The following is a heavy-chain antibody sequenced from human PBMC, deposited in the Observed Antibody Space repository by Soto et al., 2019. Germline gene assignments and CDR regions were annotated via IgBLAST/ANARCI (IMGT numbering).Heavy chain of an antibody. CDR3: AIGGFTFDT. Sequence: QVQLVESGGGVVQPGRSLRLSCAASGLTFSNYGMHWVRQAPGKGLEWVAVTWSDGGNKYYADPVKGRFTISRDNAKNTLYLQMNSLGDDDAAVYYCAIGGFTFDTWGHGTLVTVSS. J-gene: IGHJ4*01. CDR1: GLTFSNYG. V-gene: IGHV3-33*01. D-gene: IGHD3-10*01. CDR2: TWSDGGNK.